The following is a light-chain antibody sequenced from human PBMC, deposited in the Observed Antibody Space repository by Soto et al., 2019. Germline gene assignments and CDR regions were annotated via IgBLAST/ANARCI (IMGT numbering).Light chain of an antibody. J-gene: IGLJ3*02. V-gene: IGLV1-47*02. CDR2: SNN. CDR1: SSNIGINY. Sequence: QSVLTQPPSASVTPGQRVSISCSGSSSNIGINYVYWYQQLPGTAPKLLMYSNNLRPSGVPDRFSGSKSGTSASLAISGLRSEDEADYYCAAWDASLSGYWVFGGGTQLTVL. CDR3: AAWDASLSGYWV.